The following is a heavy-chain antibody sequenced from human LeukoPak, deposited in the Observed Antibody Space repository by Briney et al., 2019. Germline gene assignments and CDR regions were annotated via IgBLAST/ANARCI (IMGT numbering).Heavy chain of an antibody. V-gene: IGHV3-48*02. CDR2: ISSSSSTI. CDR3: ARVGYYYDSSGYYYWDY. D-gene: IGHD3-22*01. J-gene: IGHJ4*02. CDR1: GFTFSSYS. Sequence: GGSLRPSCAASGFTFSSYSMNWVRQAPGKGLEWVSYISSSSSTIYYADSVKGRFTISRDNAKNSLYLQMNSLRDEDTAVYYCARVGYYYDSSGYYYWDYWGQGTLVTVSS.